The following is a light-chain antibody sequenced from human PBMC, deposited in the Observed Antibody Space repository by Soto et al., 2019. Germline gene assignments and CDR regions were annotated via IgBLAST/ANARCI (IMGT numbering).Light chain of an antibody. CDR1: QSVSSY. Sequence: EIVLTQSPATLSFSPGERATLSCRASQSVSSYLAWYQQKPGQAPRLLIYDASNRATGIPARFSGSGSGTDFTLTISSLEPEDFAVYYCQQRGNRPPWTFGQGTKVDIK. V-gene: IGKV3-11*01. J-gene: IGKJ1*01. CDR3: QQRGNRPPWT. CDR2: DAS.